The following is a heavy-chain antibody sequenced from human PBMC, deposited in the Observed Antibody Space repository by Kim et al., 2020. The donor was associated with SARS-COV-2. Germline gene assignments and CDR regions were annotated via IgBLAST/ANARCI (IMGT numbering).Heavy chain of an antibody. V-gene: IGHV3-64*01. J-gene: IGHJ6*03. CDR3: ARAANYYGDYYYYYMDV. D-gene: IGHD4-17*01. Sequence: VKGRFTISRDNSKNTLYLQMGSLRAEDMAVYYCARAANYYGDYYYYYMDVWGKGTTVTVSS.